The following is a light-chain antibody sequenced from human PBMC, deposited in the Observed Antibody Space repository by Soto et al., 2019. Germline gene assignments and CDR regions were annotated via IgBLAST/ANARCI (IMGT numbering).Light chain of an antibody. J-gene: IGKJ2*01. CDR2: ATS. Sequence: ENVLTQSPGTLSLSPGERATLSCRASQSVSDSYLAWYQQKPGQTPRLLIYATSGRATRIPDRFSGSGSGTDLTLTISRVEPEDFAVYYCQQYVTSPPMYTFGQGTKLEIK. V-gene: IGKV3-20*01. CDR1: QSVSDSY. CDR3: QQYVTSPPMYT.